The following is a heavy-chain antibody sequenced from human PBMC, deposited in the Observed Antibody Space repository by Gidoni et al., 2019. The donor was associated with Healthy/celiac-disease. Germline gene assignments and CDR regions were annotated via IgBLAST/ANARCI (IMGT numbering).Heavy chain of an antibody. CDR3: ARLNREQWLAVDY. CDR2: IYYSGST. CDR1: GGSISSSRYY. V-gene: IGHV4-39*01. Sequence: QLQLQESGPGLVKPSETLSLTCTVSGGSISSSRYYWGWIRQPPGKGLEWIGSIYYSGSTYYNPSLKSRVTISVDTSKNQFSLKLSSVTAADTAVYYCARLNREQWLAVDYWGQGTLVTVSS. J-gene: IGHJ4*02. D-gene: IGHD6-19*01.